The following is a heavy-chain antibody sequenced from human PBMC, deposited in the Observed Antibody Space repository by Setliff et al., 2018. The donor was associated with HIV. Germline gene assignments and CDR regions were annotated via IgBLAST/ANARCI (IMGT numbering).Heavy chain of an antibody. D-gene: IGHD6-25*01. Sequence: PGESLKISCHLSGYSFVDFWIGWVRQMPGKGLEWVGFIYPGDSDIRYSPSFRGQVTISADKSTTTAYLDWASLKASDTAMYYCVRYIGAAAGYIDHWGQGTLVTVSS. V-gene: IGHV5-51*01. CDR1: GYSFVDFW. CDR2: IYPGDSDI. J-gene: IGHJ4*02. CDR3: VRYIGAAAGYIDH.